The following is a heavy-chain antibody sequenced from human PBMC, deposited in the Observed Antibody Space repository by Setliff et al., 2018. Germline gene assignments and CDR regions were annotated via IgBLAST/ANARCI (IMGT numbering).Heavy chain of an antibody. D-gene: IGHD6-19*01. Sequence: GGSLRLSCAASGFTFDDYAMHWVRQAPGKGLEWVSLISGSGGSTYYADSVKGRFTISRDNSKNTLYLQMNSLRAEDTAVYYCAKVLGYSSGQLGETKKSIFDYWGQGTLVTVS. V-gene: IGHV3-23*01. CDR2: ISGSGGST. J-gene: IGHJ4*02. CDR1: GFTFDDYA. CDR3: AKVLGYSSGQLGETKKSIFDY.